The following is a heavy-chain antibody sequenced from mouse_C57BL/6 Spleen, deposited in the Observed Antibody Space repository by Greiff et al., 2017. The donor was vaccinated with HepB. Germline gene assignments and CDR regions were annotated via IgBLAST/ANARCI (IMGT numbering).Heavy chain of an antibody. D-gene: IGHD2-2*01. Sequence: QVQLQQPGAELVKPGASVKLSCKASGYTFTSYWIHWVKQRPGQGLEWIGMIHPNSGSTNYNEKFKSKATLTVDKSSSTAYMQLSSLTSDDSAVYYGARWLRYYEAMDDWGPGTSVTVSS. V-gene: IGHV1-64*01. J-gene: IGHJ4*01. CDR2: IHPNSGST. CDR1: GYTFTSYW. CDR3: ARWLRYYEAMDD.